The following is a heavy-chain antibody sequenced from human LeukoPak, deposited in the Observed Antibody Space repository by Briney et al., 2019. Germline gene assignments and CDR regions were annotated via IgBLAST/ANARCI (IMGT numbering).Heavy chain of an antibody. CDR3: ARTIFGVVIGAFDI. D-gene: IGHD3-3*01. CDR1: GFTFSSYS. J-gene: IGHJ3*02. CDR2: ISSSSSYI. Sequence: GGSLRLSCAASGFTFSSYSMNWVRQAPGKGLEWVSSISSSSSYIYYADSVKGRFTISRDNAKNLLYLQMNSLRAEDTAVYYCARTIFGVVIGAFDIWGQGTMVTVSS. V-gene: IGHV3-21*01.